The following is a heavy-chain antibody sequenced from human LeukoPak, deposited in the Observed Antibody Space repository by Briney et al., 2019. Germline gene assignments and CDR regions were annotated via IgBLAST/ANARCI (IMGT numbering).Heavy chain of an antibody. V-gene: IGHV1-69*05. CDR3: ARIVPAAMFYYYYYYMDV. CDR1: GGTFSSYA. D-gene: IGHD2-2*01. J-gene: IGHJ6*03. CDR2: IIPIFGTA. Sequence: SVKVSCKASGGTFSSYAISWVRQAPGQGLEWMGGIIPIFGTANYAQKFQGRVTITTDEPTSTAYMELSSLRSEDTAVYYCARIVPAAMFYYYYYYMDVWGKGTTVTVSS.